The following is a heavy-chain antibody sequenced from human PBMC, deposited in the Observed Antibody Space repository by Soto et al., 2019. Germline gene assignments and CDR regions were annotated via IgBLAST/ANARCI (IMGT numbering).Heavy chain of an antibody. D-gene: IGHD3-10*01. Sequence: GGSLRLSCXASGFTFSSYAMHWVRQAPGKGLEWVAVISYDGSNKYYADSVKGRFTISRDNSKNTLYLQMNSLRAEDTAVYYCARGITMVRGVIAYYYYGMDVWGQGTTVTVSS. J-gene: IGHJ6*02. V-gene: IGHV3-30-3*01. CDR2: ISYDGSNK. CDR3: ARGITMVRGVIAYYYYGMDV. CDR1: GFTFSSYA.